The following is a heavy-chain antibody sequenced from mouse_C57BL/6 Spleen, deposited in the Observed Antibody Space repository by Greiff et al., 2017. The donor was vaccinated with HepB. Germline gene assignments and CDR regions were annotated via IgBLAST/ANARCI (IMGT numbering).Heavy chain of an antibody. D-gene: IGHD2-1*01. J-gene: IGHJ2*01. Sequence: QVTLKESGAELVRPGASVTLSCKASGYTFTDYEMHWVKQTPVHGLEWIGAIDPETGGTAYNQKFKGKAILTADKSSSTAYMELRSLTSEDSAVYYCTRGDYGNGFDYWGQGTTLTVSS. CDR1: GYTFTDYE. V-gene: IGHV1-15*01. CDR3: TRGDYGNGFDY. CDR2: IDPETGGT.